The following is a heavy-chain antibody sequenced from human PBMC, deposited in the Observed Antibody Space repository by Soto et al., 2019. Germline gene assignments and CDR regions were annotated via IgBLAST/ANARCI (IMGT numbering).Heavy chain of an antibody. D-gene: IGHD6-19*01. CDR3: AKWVSPSGWGYNWFDP. CDR1: GFTFSSYG. Sequence: VGSLRLSCAASGFTFSSYGMHWVRQAPGKGLEWVAVISYDGSNKYYADSVKGRFSISRDNSKNTLYLQMNSLRAEDTAVYYCAKWVSPSGWGYNWFDPWGQGTLVTVSS. V-gene: IGHV3-30*18. J-gene: IGHJ5*02. CDR2: ISYDGSNK.